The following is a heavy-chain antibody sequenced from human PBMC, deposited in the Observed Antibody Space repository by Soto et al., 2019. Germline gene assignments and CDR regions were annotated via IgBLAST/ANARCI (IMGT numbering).Heavy chain of an antibody. D-gene: IGHD5-12*01. CDR2: TIPIFGTA. CDR3: ATEGYSGKYFAS. V-gene: IGHV1-69*06. Sequence: SVKVSCKASEDTFSSHAISWVRQAPGQGLEWMGGTIPIFGTAKYAQKFEVRVTITADKSANTAYMELSSLTSDDTAFYYCATEGYSGKYFASWGQGTLVTVSS. CDR1: EDTFSSHA. J-gene: IGHJ4*02.